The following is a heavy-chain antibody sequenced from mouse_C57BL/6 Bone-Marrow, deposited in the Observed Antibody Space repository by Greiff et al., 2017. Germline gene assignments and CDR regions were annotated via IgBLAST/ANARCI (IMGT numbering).Heavy chain of an antibody. Sequence: VQLQQPGAELVKPGASVKLSCKASGYTFTSYWMHWVKQRPGQGLEWIGMIHPNSGSTNYNEKFKSKATLTVDNSASTAFMQLSSLTSEVSAVYYCARFYYGNYYAMDYWGQGTSVTVSS. CDR1: GYTFTSYW. V-gene: IGHV1-64*01. CDR2: IHPNSGST. J-gene: IGHJ4*01. CDR3: ARFYYGNYYAMDY. D-gene: IGHD2-1*01.